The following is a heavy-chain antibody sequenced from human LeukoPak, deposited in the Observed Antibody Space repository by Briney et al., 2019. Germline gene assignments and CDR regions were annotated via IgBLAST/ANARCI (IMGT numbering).Heavy chain of an antibody. Sequence: SVKVSCKASGGTFSSYAISWVRQAPGQGLEWMGRIIPIFGTANYAQKFQGRVTITTDESTSTAYMELSSLRSEDTAVYYCAKTKGYYYDSSGYLDYWGQGTLVTVSS. J-gene: IGHJ4*02. D-gene: IGHD3-22*01. V-gene: IGHV1-69*05. CDR1: GGTFSSYA. CDR3: AKTKGYYYDSSGYLDY. CDR2: IIPIFGTA.